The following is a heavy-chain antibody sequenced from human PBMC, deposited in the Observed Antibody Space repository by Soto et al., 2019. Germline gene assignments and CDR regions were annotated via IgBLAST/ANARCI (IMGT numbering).Heavy chain of an antibody. CDR3: ASSYYDSSGYYWDAFDI. J-gene: IGHJ3*02. Sequence: SETLSLTCTVSGGAISSYYWSWIRQPPGKGLEWIGYIYYSGRTNYNPSLKSRVTISVDTSKNQFSLKLSSMTAADTAVYYCASSYYDSSGYYWDAFDIWGQGTMVTVSS. D-gene: IGHD3-22*01. CDR1: GGAISSYY. V-gene: IGHV4-59*12. CDR2: IYYSGRT.